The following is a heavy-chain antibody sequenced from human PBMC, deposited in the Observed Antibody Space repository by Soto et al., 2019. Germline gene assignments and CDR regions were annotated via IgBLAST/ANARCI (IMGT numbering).Heavy chain of an antibody. CDR2: IYYSGST. V-gene: IGHV4-30-4*01. D-gene: IGHD6-13*01. CDR3: ARSTSSSSDWFDP. CDR1: GGSISSGDYY. Sequence: QVQLQESGPGLVKPSQTLSLTCSVSGGSISSGDYYWSWIRQPPGKGLEWIGYIYYSGSTYYNPSLKSRVTISVDTSKNQFPLKLSSVTAADTAVYYCARSTSSSSDWFDPWGQGTLVTVSS. J-gene: IGHJ5*02.